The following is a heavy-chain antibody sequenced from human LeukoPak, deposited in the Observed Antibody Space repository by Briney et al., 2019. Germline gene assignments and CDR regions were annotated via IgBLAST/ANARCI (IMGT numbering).Heavy chain of an antibody. D-gene: IGHD4-17*01. CDR2: IYYSGST. CDR1: GGSISSYY. J-gene: IGHJ3*02. V-gene: IGHV4-59*01. Sequence: SETLSLTCTVSGGSISSYYWSWIRQPPGKGLEWVGYIYYSGSTNYNPSLKSRVTISVDTSKNQFSLKLCSVSAAETAVYYCARVVAPFTVTLSHDAFDIWGQGTMVTVSS. CDR3: ARVVAPFTVTLSHDAFDI.